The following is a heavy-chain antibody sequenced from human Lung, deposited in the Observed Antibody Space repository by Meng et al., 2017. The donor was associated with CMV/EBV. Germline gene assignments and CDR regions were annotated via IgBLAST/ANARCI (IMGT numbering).Heavy chain of an antibody. CDR1: GFIVSDNY. V-gene: IGHV3-66*02. CDR3: ARLSDPEWLPFAMDV. J-gene: IGHJ6*02. Sequence: SXAVSGFIVSDNYISWVRQAPGKGLECISVIYNEGRTFYVDSVKGRFTISRDNSKNTVYLQMGSLRADDTAVYFCARLSDPEWLPFAMDVWGQGTTVTVSS. D-gene: IGHD3-3*01. CDR2: IYNEGRT.